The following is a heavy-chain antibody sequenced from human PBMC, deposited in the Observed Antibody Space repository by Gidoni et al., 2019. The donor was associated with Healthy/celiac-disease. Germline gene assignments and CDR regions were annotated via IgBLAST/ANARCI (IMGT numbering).Heavy chain of an antibody. CDR1: GFSLSNARMG. Sequence: QVTLKESGPVLLTPTATPTLTCTVSGFSLSNARMGVSWIRQPPGKALEWLAHLFSNDEKSYSTSLKSRLTSSKDTSKSQVVLTMTNMDPVDTATYYCARIERLERQIDYWGQGTLVTVSS. V-gene: IGHV2-26*01. CDR3: ARIERLERQIDY. J-gene: IGHJ4*02. CDR2: LFSNDEK. D-gene: IGHD1-1*01.